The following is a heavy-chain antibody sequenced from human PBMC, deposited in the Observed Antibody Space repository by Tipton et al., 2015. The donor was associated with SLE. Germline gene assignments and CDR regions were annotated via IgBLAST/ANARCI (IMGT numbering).Heavy chain of an antibody. V-gene: IGHV4-38-2*01. CDR3: ARYLSHYYYYMDV. CDR2: IHHSGNT. Sequence: TLSLTCAVSAYSISTGYHWGWIRQPPGKGLEWIASIHHSGNTYYNPTLKSLVTISVDTSKNQFSLKLSSVTAADTAVYYCARYLSHYYYYMDVWGKGTMVTVSS. CDR1: AYSISTGYH. J-gene: IGHJ6*03.